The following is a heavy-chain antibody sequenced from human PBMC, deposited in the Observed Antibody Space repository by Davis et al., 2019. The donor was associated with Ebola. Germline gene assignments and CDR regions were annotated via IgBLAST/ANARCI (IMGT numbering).Heavy chain of an antibody. V-gene: IGHV5-51*01. CDR3: ARPAYGSYSKLYYFDY. J-gene: IGHJ4*02. CDR1: GYSFTSYW. Sequence: GESLKISCKGSGYSFTSYWIGWVRQMPGKGLEWMGIIYPGDSDTRYSPSFQGQVTISADKSISTAYLQWSSLKASDTAMYYCARPAYGSYSKLYYFDYWGQGTLVTVSS. D-gene: IGHD1-26*01. CDR2: IYPGDSDT.